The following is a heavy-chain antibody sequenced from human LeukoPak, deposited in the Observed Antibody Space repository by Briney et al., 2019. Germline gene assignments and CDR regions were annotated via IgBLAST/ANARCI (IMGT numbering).Heavy chain of an antibody. CDR2: IYHSGST. CDR1: GYSISSGYY. Sequence: SETLSLTCTVSGYSISSGYYWGWIRQPPGKGLEWIGSIYHSGSTYYNPSLKSRVTISVDTSKNQFSLKLSSVTAADTAVYYCARCTRQDYYYYYMDVWGKGTTVTVSS. V-gene: IGHV4-38-2*02. D-gene: IGHD6-6*01. CDR3: ARCTRQDYYYYYMDV. J-gene: IGHJ6*03.